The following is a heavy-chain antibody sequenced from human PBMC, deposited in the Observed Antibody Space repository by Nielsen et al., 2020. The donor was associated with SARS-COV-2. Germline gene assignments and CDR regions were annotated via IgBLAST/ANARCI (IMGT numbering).Heavy chain of an antibody. Sequence: GESLKISCAASGFILSNHWMHWVRQAPGKGLVWVSYINNDGSSATYADSVKGRFTISRDNSKNTLYLQMNSLRAEDTAVYYCARVYSSSWLRYYYYGMDVWGQGTTVTVSS. J-gene: IGHJ6*02. D-gene: IGHD6-13*01. CDR3: ARVYSSSWLRYYYYGMDV. V-gene: IGHV3-74*01. CDR1: GFILSNHW. CDR2: INNDGSSA.